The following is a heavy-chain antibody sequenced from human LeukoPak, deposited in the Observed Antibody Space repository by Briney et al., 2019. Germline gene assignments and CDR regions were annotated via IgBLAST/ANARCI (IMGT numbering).Heavy chain of an antibody. CDR1: GGTFSSYA. J-gene: IGHJ6*02. V-gene: IGHV1-69*01. Sequence: GASVKVSCKASGGTFSSYAISWVRQAPGQGLEWMGGIIPIFATANYAQKFQGRVTITADESTSTAYMELSSLRSEDTAVYYCARDHGDSSGYTPSAYYYYGMDVWGQGTTVTVSS. CDR2: IIPIFATA. D-gene: IGHD3-22*01. CDR3: ARDHGDSSGYTPSAYYYYGMDV.